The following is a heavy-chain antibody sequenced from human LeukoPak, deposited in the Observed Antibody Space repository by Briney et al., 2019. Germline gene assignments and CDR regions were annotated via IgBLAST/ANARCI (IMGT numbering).Heavy chain of an antibody. Sequence: PGGSLRPSCAASGFTFSSYSMNWVRQAPGKGLEWVSSISSSSSYIYYADSVKGRFTISRDNAKNSLYLQMNSLRAEDTAVYYCARDRSGYYYMDVWGKGTTVTVSS. CDR2: ISSSSSYI. CDR3: ARDRSGYYYMDV. CDR1: GFTFSSYS. J-gene: IGHJ6*03. V-gene: IGHV3-21*01.